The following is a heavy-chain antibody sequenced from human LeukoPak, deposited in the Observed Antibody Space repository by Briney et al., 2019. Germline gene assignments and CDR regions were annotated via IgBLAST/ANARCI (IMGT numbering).Heavy chain of an antibody. V-gene: IGHV3-30-3*01. Sequence: GGSLRLSCADSGLTFRTSAMHWVRQAPGKGLEWVAVVSFDGSNENYADSVRGRFIISRDNSKNTLYLQMSGLRREDTGMYYCARGVGYTLVSWGQGTLVTVSS. CDR2: VSFDGSNE. D-gene: IGHD5-24*01. CDR3: ARGVGYTLVS. CDR1: GLTFRTSA. J-gene: IGHJ5*02.